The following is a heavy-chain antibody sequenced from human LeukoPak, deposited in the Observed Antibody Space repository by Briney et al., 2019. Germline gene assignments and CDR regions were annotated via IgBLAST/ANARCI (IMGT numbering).Heavy chain of an antibody. D-gene: IGHD4-17*01. CDR2: ISGYSSTL. CDR3: ARDSPYGGYFDL. CDR1: GFTFSSYS. J-gene: IGHJ2*01. Sequence: GGSLRLSCAASGFTFSSYSMNWVRQAPGKGLEWVSYISGYSSTLYYADSVKGRFTISRDNAKNSLYLQMNSLRAEDTAVYYCARDSPYGGYFDLWGRGTLVTVSS. V-gene: IGHV3-48*01.